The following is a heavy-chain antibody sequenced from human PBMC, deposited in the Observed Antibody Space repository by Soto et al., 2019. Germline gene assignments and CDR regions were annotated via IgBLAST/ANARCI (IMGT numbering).Heavy chain of an antibody. D-gene: IGHD6-13*01. CDR2: IYSGGST. CDR3: ARATQGGYSSSWFPGYYGMDV. V-gene: IGHV3-53*01. Sequence: EVQLVESGGGLIQPGGSLRLSCAASGFTVSSNYMSWVRQAPGKGLEWVSVIYSGGSTYYADSVKGRFTISRDNSKNTLYLQMNSLRAEDTAVYYCARATQGGYSSSWFPGYYGMDVWGQGTTVTVSS. CDR1: GFTVSSNY. J-gene: IGHJ6*02.